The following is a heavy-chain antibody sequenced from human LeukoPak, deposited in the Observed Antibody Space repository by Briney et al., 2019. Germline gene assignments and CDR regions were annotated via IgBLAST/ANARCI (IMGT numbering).Heavy chain of an antibody. J-gene: IGHJ4*02. CDR3: ARQANKWDSKDSDY. Sequence: ISWVRQAPGQGREWMGWISGSNGQTNYAEKFEGRVAMTTDASTNTVYMELRSLRSDDTAVYYCARQANKWDSKDSDYWGQGSLVTVSS. V-gene: IGHV1-18*01. D-gene: IGHD1-26*01. CDR2: ISGSNGQT.